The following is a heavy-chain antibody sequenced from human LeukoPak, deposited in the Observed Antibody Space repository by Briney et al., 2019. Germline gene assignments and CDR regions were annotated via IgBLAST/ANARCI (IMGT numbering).Heavy chain of an antibody. CDR2: ISAYNGNT. CDR3: ARTKLWFGESRIDWFDP. CDR1: GYTFTSYG. D-gene: IGHD3-10*01. Sequence: ASAKVSCKASGYTFTSYGISWVRQAPGQGLEWMGWISAYNGNTNYAQKLQGRVTMTTDTSTSTAYMELRSLRSDDTAVYYCARTKLWFGESRIDWFDPWGQGTLVTVSS. J-gene: IGHJ5*02. V-gene: IGHV1-18*01.